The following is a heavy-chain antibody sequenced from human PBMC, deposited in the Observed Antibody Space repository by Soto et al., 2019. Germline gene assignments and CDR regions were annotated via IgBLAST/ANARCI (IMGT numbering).Heavy chain of an antibody. J-gene: IGHJ4*02. Sequence: QLQVQESGPGLVKPSETLSLTCTVSGGSIISDSYYWGWIHQPPGKGLEWIESMHYSGRTYYNAALKSRVAISVDSSKGQFCLELSSVTAADTAVYFCARYSWHSSMFDYWVQGTIVTVSS. CDR1: GGSIISDSYY. CDR3: ARYSWHSSMFDY. CDR2: MHYSGRT. D-gene: IGHD1-26*01. V-gene: IGHV4-39*07.